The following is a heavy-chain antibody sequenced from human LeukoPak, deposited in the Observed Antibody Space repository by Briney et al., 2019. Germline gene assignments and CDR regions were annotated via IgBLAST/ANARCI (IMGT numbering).Heavy chain of an antibody. Sequence: GASVKVSCKASGYTFTSYGISWVRQAPGQGLEWMGWICAYNGNTNYAQKLQGRVTMTTDTSTSTAYMELRSLRSDDTAVYYCARDQGRDYGDSRIYYYYGMDVWGKGTTVTVSS. D-gene: IGHD4-17*01. CDR3: ARDQGRDYGDSRIYYYYGMDV. CDR2: ICAYNGNT. J-gene: IGHJ6*04. V-gene: IGHV1-18*04. CDR1: GYTFTSYG.